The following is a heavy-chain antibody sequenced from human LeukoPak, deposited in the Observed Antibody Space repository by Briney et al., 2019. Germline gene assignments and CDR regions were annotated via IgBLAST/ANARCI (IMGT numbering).Heavy chain of an antibody. Sequence: SETLSLTCTVSNSSISSYYWNWIRQTPGKGLEWIGYIHHSGSTNYNPSLESRVTISLDTSKNQFSLKLSSVTAADTAVYYCASSFQGSSWYYWGQGTLVTVSS. CDR3: ASSFQGSSWYY. J-gene: IGHJ4*02. CDR1: NSSISSYY. V-gene: IGHV4-59*12. CDR2: IHHSGST. D-gene: IGHD6-13*01.